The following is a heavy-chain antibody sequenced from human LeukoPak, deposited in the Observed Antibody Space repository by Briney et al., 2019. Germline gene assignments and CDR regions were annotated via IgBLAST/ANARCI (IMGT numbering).Heavy chain of an antibody. D-gene: IGHD2-8*01. Sequence: SDTLSLTCTVSGYSISSGYYWGWIRQPPGKGLEWIGNIFHSGSTYYKPSPKSRVTISVDSSNNRFSLKLNSVTAADTAVYYCARDPNIVLMVYAPHFDYWGQGTLVTVSS. CDR3: ARDPNIVLMVYAPHFDY. CDR1: GYSISSGYY. V-gene: IGHV4-38-2*02. J-gene: IGHJ4*02. CDR2: IFHSGST.